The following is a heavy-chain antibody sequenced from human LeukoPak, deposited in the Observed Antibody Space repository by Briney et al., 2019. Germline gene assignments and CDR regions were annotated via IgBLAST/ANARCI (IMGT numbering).Heavy chain of an antibody. CDR2: VSSDGGNK. CDR1: GFTFITCG. Sequence: GGSLRLSCAASGFTFITCGMHWVRQAPGKGLEWVTIVSSDGGNKCFPGSLRGRFTFSRDNSKNTLHLQMNSLRAEDTAVYYCAKVMTGSSMNASDIWGQGTMVTVSS. J-gene: IGHJ3*02. D-gene: IGHD1-26*01. V-gene: IGHV3-30*18. CDR3: AKVMTGSSMNASDI.